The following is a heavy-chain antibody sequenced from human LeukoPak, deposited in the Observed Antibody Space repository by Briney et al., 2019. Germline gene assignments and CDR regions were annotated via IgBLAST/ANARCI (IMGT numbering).Heavy chain of an antibody. Sequence: ASVKVSCKTSGYTFIGYYMHWVRQAPGQGLEWMGRINPNSGGTNYAQKFQGRVIMTRDTSISTAYMELLRSDDTAVYYCASEGPGELAYRGQGTLVTVSS. D-gene: IGHD3-10*01. CDR3: ASEGPGELAY. V-gene: IGHV1-2*06. CDR2: INPNSGGT. J-gene: IGHJ4*02. CDR1: GYTFIGYY.